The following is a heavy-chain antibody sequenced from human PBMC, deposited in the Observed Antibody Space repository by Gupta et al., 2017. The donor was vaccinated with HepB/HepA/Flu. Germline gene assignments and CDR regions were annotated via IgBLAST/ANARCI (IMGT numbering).Heavy chain of an antibody. J-gene: IGHJ3*02. CDR2: INPNSGGT. CDR3: ARGAYFDYSNDAFDI. Sequence: QVQLMQSGAEVTKPGASLKISCKASGYTFTAYHIHWVRQTPGLGLEWMGWINPNSGGTNYAQKFQGRVTMTRDTSINTAYIDLSRLRSDDSAIYYCARGAYFDYSNDAFDIWGRGTMVTVSS. V-gene: IGHV1-2*02. CDR1: GYTFTAYH. D-gene: IGHD2/OR15-2a*01.